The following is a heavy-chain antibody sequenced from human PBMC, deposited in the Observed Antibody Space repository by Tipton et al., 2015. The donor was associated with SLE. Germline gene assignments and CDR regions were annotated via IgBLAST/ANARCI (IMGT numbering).Heavy chain of an antibody. CDR3: ARVEAEMDAFDI. Sequence: TLSLTCTVSGGSISRYYWGWIRQPAGKGLEWIGRIYTGGNTKYNPSLESRVTLSVDASKDQFSLRLTSVTAADTAVYYCARVEAEMDAFDIWGQGTMVTVSS. CDR1: GGSISRYY. CDR2: IYTGGNT. V-gene: IGHV4-4*07. J-gene: IGHJ3*02.